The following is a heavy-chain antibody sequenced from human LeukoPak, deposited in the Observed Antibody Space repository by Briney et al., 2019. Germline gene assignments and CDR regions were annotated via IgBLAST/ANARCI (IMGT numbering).Heavy chain of an antibody. V-gene: IGHV3-23*01. D-gene: IGHD6-13*01. CDR1: GFTFSSYA. J-gene: IGHJ4*02. Sequence: GGSLRLSCAASGFTFSSYAISWVRQAPGKGLEWVSAISGSGGSTYYADSVKGRFTISRDNSKNTLYLQMNSLRAEDTAVYYCAKDSSSSWTGPFVDYWGQGTLVTVSS. CDR2: ISGSGGST. CDR3: AKDSSSSWTGPFVDY.